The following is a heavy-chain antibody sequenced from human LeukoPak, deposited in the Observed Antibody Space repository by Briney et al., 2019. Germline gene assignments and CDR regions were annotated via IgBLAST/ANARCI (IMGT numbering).Heavy chain of an antibody. J-gene: IGHJ4*02. D-gene: IGHD2-2*03. CDR1: GGTFSSYA. CDR3: ARGGYCSSTSCYAIEGY. V-gene: IGHV1-69*13. Sequence: SVKVSCKASGGTFSSYAISWVRPAPGQGLEWMGGIIPIFGTANYAQKFQGRVTITADESTSTAYMELSSLRSEDTAVYYCARGGYCSSTSCYAIEGYWGQGTLVTVSS. CDR2: IIPIFGTA.